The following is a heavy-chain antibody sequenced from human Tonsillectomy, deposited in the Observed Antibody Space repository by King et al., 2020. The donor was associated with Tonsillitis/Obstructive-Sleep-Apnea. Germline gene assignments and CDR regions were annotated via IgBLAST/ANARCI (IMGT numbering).Heavy chain of an antibody. CDR2: IGDTGSAQ. D-gene: IGHD6-13*01. Sequence: VQLVESGGGVVQPGWSLRLSCAASGFAFHTYGIHWVRQAPGKGLEWVAVIGDTGSAQDYADSGKGRFTMSRDNSKNTLYLQMNSLRAEDTAVYYCAKEASWGDRYFDLWGRGTLVTVSS. J-gene: IGHJ2*01. V-gene: IGHV3-30*18. CDR3: AKEASWGDRYFDL. CDR1: GFAFHTYG.